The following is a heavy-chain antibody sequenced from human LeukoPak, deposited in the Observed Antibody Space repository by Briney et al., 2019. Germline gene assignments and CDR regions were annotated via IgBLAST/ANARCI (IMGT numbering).Heavy chain of an antibody. V-gene: IGHV3-74*01. Sequence: PGGSLRLSCAASGFTFSSFWMHWVRQAPGKGLVWVSRINRDGSSTIYADSVKGRFTMSRDNAKNTLYLQMNSLRAEDTAVYYCTRDVSCGMDVWGQGTTVTVS. CDR1: GFTFSSFW. CDR3: TRDVSCGMDV. CDR2: INRDGSST. D-gene: IGHD2-15*01. J-gene: IGHJ6*02.